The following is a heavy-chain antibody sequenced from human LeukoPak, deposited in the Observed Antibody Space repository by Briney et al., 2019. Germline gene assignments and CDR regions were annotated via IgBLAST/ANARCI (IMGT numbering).Heavy chain of an antibody. CDR1: GFTFNTYA. CDR2: NSGSGGST. CDR3: AKRGLGDREAFDI. Sequence: PGGSLRLSCAASGFTFNTYAMSWVRQAPGKGLEWVSSNSGSGGSTYYADSVEGRFTISRDNSKNTLYLQMNSLRAEDTAVYYYAKRGLGDREAFDIWGQGTMVTVSS. D-gene: IGHD2-21*02. V-gene: IGHV3-23*01. J-gene: IGHJ3*02.